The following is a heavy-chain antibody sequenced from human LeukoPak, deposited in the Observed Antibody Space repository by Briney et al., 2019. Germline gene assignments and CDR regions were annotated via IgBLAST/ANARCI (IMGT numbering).Heavy chain of an antibody. CDR2: ISSSSSYI. J-gene: IGHJ3*02. D-gene: IGHD5-18*01. V-gene: IGHV3-21*01. Sequence: NAGGSLRLSCAASGFTFSSYSMNWVRQAPGKGLEWVSSISSSSSYIYYADSVKGRFTISRDNSKNTLYLQMNSLRAEDTAVYYCARDPYVDTAMFDAFDIWGQGTMVTVSS. CDR1: GFTFSSYS. CDR3: ARDPYVDTAMFDAFDI.